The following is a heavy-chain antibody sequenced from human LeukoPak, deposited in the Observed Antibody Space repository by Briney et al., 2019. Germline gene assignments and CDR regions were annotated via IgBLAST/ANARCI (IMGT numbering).Heavy chain of an antibody. CDR2: INPNSGGT. CDR3: AREGIYYDSSGYYDY. CDR1: GYTFTSYG. J-gene: IGHJ4*02. Sequence: ASVKVSCKASGYTFTSYGISWVRQAPGQGLEWMGWINPNSGGTNYAQKFQGWVTMTRDTSISTAYMELSRLRSDDTAVYYCAREGIYYDSSGYYDYWGQGTLVTVSS. D-gene: IGHD3-22*01. V-gene: IGHV1-2*04.